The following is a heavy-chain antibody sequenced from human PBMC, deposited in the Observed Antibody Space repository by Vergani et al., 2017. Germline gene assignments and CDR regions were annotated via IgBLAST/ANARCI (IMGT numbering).Heavy chain of an antibody. J-gene: IGHJ4*02. V-gene: IGHV3-33*08. CDR1: GFTFSSYG. CDR2: IWYDGSNK. CDR3: AREAGIAAAGTNFDY. Sequence: VQLVESGGGLVQPGGSLRLSCAASGFTFSSYGMHWVRQAPGKGLEWVAAIWYDGSNKYYADSVKGRFTISRDNSKNTLYLQMNSLRAEDTAVYYCAREAGIAAAGTNFDYWSQGTLVTVSS. D-gene: IGHD6-13*01.